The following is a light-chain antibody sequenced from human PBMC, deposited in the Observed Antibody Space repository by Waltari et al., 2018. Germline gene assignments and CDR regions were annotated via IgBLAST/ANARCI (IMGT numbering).Light chain of an antibody. CDR1: TIAAYNY. J-gene: IGLJ3*02. Sequence: QSALTQPPSASGSPGQSVTISCTGATIAAYNYISWYQQHPGKAPKLIIHEVHKRPAGVPDCFAGAKSGNRASLTVSGLQPEDESNYYCFAYLGSDSWVFGGGTKLTVL. CDR2: EVH. V-gene: IGLV2-8*01. CDR3: FAYLGSDSWV.